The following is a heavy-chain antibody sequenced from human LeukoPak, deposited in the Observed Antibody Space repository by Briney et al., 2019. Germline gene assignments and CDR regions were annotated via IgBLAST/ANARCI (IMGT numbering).Heavy chain of an antibody. Sequence: PGGSLRLSCAASGFTFSSYAMHWVRQAPGKGLEWVAVISYDGSNKYYADSVKGRFTISRDNSKNTLYLQMNSLRAEDTAVYYCARDLGGPTTSYDYWGQGTLVTVSS. D-gene: IGHD1-26*01. CDR3: ARDLGGPTTSYDY. J-gene: IGHJ4*02. CDR1: GFTFSSYA. V-gene: IGHV3-30*04. CDR2: ISYDGSNK.